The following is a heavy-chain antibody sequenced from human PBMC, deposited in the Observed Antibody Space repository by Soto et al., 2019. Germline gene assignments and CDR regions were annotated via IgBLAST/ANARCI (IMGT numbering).Heavy chain of an antibody. CDR2: ISVDGRDT. J-gene: IGHJ6*02. Sequence: PGGSLRLSCAASGFSLSDYWMHWVRQVPGKGLLWVSRISVDGRDTTYADSVKGRFTISRDNSKNTLYLQMNSLRAEDTAVYYCARDFGDYSEAGGMDVWGQGTTVTVSS. CDR3: ARDFGDYSEAGGMDV. V-gene: IGHV3-74*03. D-gene: IGHD4-17*01. CDR1: GFSLSDYW.